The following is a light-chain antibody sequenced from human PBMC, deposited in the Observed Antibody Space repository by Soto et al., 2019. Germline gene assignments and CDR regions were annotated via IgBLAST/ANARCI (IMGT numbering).Light chain of an antibody. CDR1: QSISSW. CDR3: QQYHRYST. Sequence: DIQMTQSPSTLSASVGDRITITCRASQSISSWLAWYQQKPGKAPKLLIYDASTLESGVPSRFSGSGSGTEFTLTISSLQPDDFATYYCQQYHRYSTFGGWTKVEI. V-gene: IGKV1-5*01. J-gene: IGKJ4*01. CDR2: DAS.